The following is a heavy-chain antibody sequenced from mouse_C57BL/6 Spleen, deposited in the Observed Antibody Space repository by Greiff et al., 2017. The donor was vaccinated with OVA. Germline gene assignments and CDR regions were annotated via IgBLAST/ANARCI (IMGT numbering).Heavy chain of an antibody. Sequence: VKLEESGPGLVAPSQSLSITCTVSGFSLTSYGVHWVRQPPGKGLEWLVVIWSDGSTTYNSALKSRLSISKDNSKSQVFLKMNSLQTDDTAMYDCARHLDGYGAMDYWGQGTSVTVSS. J-gene: IGHJ4*01. CDR2: IWSDGST. CDR3: ARHLDGYGAMDY. V-gene: IGHV2-6-1*01. D-gene: IGHD2-2*01. CDR1: GFSLTSYG.